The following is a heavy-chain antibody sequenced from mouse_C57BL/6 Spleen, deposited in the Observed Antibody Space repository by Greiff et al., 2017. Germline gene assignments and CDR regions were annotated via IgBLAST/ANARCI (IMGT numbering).Heavy chain of an antibody. V-gene: IGHV5-9-1*02. CDR3: TRDRGYDYDNAMDY. CDR1: GFTFSSYA. Sequence: EVHLVESGEGLVKPGGSLKLSCAASGFTFSSYAMSWVRQTPEKRLEWVAYISSGGDYIYYADTVKGRFTISRDNARNTLYLQMSSLKSEDTAMYYCTRDRGYDYDNAMDYWGQGTSVTVSS. D-gene: IGHD2-4*01. CDR2: ISSGGDYI. J-gene: IGHJ4*01.